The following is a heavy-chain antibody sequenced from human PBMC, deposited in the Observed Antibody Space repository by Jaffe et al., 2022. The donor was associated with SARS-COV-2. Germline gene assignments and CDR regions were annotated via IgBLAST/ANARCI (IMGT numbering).Heavy chain of an antibody. Sequence: EVQLVESGGGLVQPGGSLRLSCAPSGFTFGIYSMTWVRQAPGKGLEWVANIKQDGSEKYYVDSVKGRFTISRDNAKNSLYLQMNSLRTEDTAVYYCARENGGSTNFDYWGQGTPVTVSS. D-gene: IGHD2-15*01. J-gene: IGHJ4*02. CDR1: GFTFGIYS. CDR2: IKQDGSEK. V-gene: IGHV3-7*01. CDR3: ARENGGSTNFDY.